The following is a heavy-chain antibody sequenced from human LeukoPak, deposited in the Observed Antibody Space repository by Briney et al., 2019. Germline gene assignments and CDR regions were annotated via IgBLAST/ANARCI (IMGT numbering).Heavy chain of an antibody. V-gene: IGHV4-59*01. CDR1: GGSTSGYY. CDR3: ARGWDGIAVAGSFDY. CDR2: IYYSGST. D-gene: IGHD6-19*01. Sequence: SETLSLTCTVSGGSTSGYYWSRIRQPPGKGLEWIGDIYYSGSTNYNPSLTSRVTMSVDTSKNQSSLKLNSVTAADTAVYYCARGWDGIAVAGSFDYWGQGTLVTVSS. J-gene: IGHJ4*02.